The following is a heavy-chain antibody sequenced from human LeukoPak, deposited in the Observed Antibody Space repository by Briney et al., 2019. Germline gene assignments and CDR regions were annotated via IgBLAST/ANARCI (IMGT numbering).Heavy chain of an antibody. CDR2: ISGSGGST. D-gene: IGHD5-12*01. CDR3: AKVRSGYDSLDY. CDR1: GFTFSSYA. J-gene: IGHJ4*02. V-gene: IGHV3-23*01. Sequence: GGSLRLSCAASGFTFSSYAMSWVSQAPEKGLDWVSAISGSGGSTYYADSVKGRFTISRDNSKNTLYLQMNSLRAEDTAVYYCAKVRSGYDSLDYWGQGTLVTVSS.